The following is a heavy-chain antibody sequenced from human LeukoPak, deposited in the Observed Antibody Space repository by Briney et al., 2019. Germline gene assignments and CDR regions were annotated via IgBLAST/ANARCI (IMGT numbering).Heavy chain of an antibody. CDR2: IIPIFGTT. D-gene: IGHD2-21*01. Sequence: SVKVSCKTSGGTFSSYTITWVRLAPGQGREWMGGIIPIFGTTNYAQKFQGRVTITADESTSTAYMELSSLRSEDTAVYYCARGWQLGGDLGDAFDIWGQGTMVTVSS. CDR3: ARGWQLGGDLGDAFDI. J-gene: IGHJ3*02. V-gene: IGHV1-69*01. CDR1: GGTFSSYT.